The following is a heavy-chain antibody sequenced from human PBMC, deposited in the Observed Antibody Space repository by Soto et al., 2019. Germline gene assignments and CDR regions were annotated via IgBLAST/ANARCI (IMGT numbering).Heavy chain of an antibody. J-gene: IGHJ4*02. Sequence: QVQLQESGPGLVKPSVTLSLTCAVSGTSISSNFWWRWVRQPPGKGLEWIGEAHPSGTTNYNPSLESRVTISVDKSNNQLSLNLNSLTAADTAVFFCARHVGVAGTRGFDYWGQGVLVAVSS. CDR1: GTSISSNFW. D-gene: IGHD6-19*01. CDR3: ARHVGVAGTRGFDY. CDR2: AHPSGTT. V-gene: IGHV4-4*02.